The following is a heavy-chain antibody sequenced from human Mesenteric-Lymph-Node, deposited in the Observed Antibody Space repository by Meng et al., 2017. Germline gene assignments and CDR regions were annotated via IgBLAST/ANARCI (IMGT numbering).Heavy chain of an antibody. CDR3: ARGLVATTNYYYYYGMDV. J-gene: IGHJ6*02. V-gene: IGHV3-48*03. CDR2: ISSSGSTI. CDR1: GFTFSSYA. Sequence: GESLKISCEASGFTFSSYAMSWVRQAPGKGLEWVSYISSSGSTIYYADSVKGRFTISRDNAKNSLYLQMNSLRAEDTAVYYCARGLVATTNYYYYYGMDVWGQGTTVTVSS. D-gene: IGHD1-26*01.